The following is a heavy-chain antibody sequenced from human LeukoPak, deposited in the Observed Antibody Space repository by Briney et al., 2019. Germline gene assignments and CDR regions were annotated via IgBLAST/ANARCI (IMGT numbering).Heavy chain of an antibody. J-gene: IGHJ5*02. CDR2: ISGSGGST. Sequence: GGSLRLSCAASGFTFSSYAMSWVRQAPGKGLEWVSAISGSGGSTYYADSVKGRFTISRDNAKNTLYLQMNSLRAEDTAVYYRLINMALPSYFDPWGQGTPVTVSS. CDR1: GFTFSSYA. CDR3: LINMALPSYFDP. V-gene: IGHV3-23*01. D-gene: IGHD3-3*02.